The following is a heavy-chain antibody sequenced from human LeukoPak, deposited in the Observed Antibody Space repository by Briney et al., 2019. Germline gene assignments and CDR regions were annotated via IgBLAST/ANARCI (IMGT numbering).Heavy chain of an antibody. CDR3: ARGYCSGGSCYSFDY. CDR1: GYSFTSYW. J-gene: IGHJ4*02. Sequence: GESLKISCKGSGYSFTSYWIGWVRQMPGKGLEWMGIIYPGDSDTRYSPSFQGQDTISADKSISTANLQWSSLKASDTAMYYCARGYCSGGSCYSFDYWGQGTLVTVSS. V-gene: IGHV5-51*01. CDR2: IYPGDSDT. D-gene: IGHD2-15*01.